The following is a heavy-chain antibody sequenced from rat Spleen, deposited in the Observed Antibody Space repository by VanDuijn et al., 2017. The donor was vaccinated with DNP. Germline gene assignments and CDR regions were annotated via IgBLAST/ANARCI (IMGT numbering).Heavy chain of an antibody. CDR3: ARDLLNYAMDA. Sequence: EVQLVESGGDLVQPGRSPKLSCAASGFTFSNYEMAWVRQVPTKGLEWVASISISGVSTYYRDSVKGRFTVSRDNAKSTLYLQMDSLRSEDTATYYCARDLLNYAMDAWGQGTSVTVSS. CDR2: ISISGVST. CDR1: GFTFSNYE. V-gene: IGHV5-25*01. J-gene: IGHJ4*01. D-gene: IGHD1-1*01.